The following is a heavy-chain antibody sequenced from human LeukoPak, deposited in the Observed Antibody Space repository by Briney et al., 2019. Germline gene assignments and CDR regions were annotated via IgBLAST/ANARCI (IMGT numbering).Heavy chain of an antibody. CDR2: INHSGST. V-gene: IGHV4-34*01. Sequence: PSETLSLTCAVYGGSFSGYYWSWIRQPPGKGLEWIGEINHSGSTYYNPSLKSRVTISVDTSKNQFSLKLSSVTAADTAVYYCATTFGRTYYYDSSGIGNWGQGTLVTVSS. CDR1: GGSFSGYY. J-gene: IGHJ4*02. D-gene: IGHD3-22*01. CDR3: ATTFGRTYYYDSSGIGN.